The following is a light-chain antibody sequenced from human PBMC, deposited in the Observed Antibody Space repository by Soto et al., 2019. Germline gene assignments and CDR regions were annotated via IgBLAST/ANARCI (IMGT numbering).Light chain of an antibody. CDR2: GAS. V-gene: IGKV3-15*01. CDR1: QSVSSN. Sequence: EMVMTQSPATLSVSPGERATLSCRASQSVSSNLAWYQQKPGQAPRLLIYGASTRATGIPARFSGSGSGTEFTLTISSLQSEDVAVYYCQQYNNWSPWTLGQGTKVEIK. CDR3: QQYNNWSPWT. J-gene: IGKJ1*01.